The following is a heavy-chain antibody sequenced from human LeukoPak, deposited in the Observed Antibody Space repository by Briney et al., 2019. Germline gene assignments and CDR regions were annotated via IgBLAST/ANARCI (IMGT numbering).Heavy chain of an antibody. J-gene: IGHJ4*02. CDR1: GFTFSSYA. Sequence: PGGSLRLSCAASGFTFSSYAMSWVRQAPGKGREWVSAISGSDGSTYYADSVKGRCTISRDNSKNTLYLQMNSLRAEDTAVYYCAKDSGSYGPFDYWGQGTLVTVSS. D-gene: IGHD1-26*01. CDR2: ISGSDGST. V-gene: IGHV3-23*01. CDR3: AKDSGSYGPFDY.